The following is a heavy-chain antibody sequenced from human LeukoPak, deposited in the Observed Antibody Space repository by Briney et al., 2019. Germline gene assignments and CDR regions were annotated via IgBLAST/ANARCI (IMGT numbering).Heavy chain of an antibody. Sequence: ASVKVSCKASGYTFTGYYMHWVRQAPGQGLEWMGWINPNSGGTNYAQKFQGRVTMTRDTSISTAYMELSRLRSDDTAVYYCARNRWVLRFLEWFAPFDYWGQGTLVTVSS. CDR3: ARNRWVLRFLEWFAPFDY. D-gene: IGHD3-3*01. V-gene: IGHV1-2*02. J-gene: IGHJ4*02. CDR1: GYTFTGYY. CDR2: INPNSGGT.